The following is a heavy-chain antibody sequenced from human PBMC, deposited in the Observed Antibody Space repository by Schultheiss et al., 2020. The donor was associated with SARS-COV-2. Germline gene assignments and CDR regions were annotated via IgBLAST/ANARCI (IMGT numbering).Heavy chain of an antibody. CDR2: IYYSGST. J-gene: IGHJ4*02. CDR1: GGSISSYY. Sequence: SETLSLTCTVSGGSISSYYWSWIRQPAGKGLEWIGYIYYSGSTYYNPSLKSRVTISVDTSKNQFSLKLSSVTAADTAVYYCARRTYYDSSAFDYWGQGTLVTVSS. D-gene: IGHD3-22*01. CDR3: ARRTYYDSSAFDY. V-gene: IGHV4-59*08.